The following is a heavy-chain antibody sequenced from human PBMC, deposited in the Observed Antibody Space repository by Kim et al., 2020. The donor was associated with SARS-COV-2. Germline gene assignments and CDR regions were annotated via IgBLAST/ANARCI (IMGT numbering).Heavy chain of an antibody. Sequence: GGSLRLSCSASGFTFSSYAMHWVRQAPGKGLEYVSAISSNGGSTYYADSVKGRFTISRDNSKNTLYLQMSSLRAEDTAVYYCVTSWGITIFGGLLDYWGQGTQVTVSS. J-gene: IGHJ4*02. D-gene: IGHD3-3*01. V-gene: IGHV3-64D*09. CDR3: VTSWGITIFGGLLDY. CDR2: ISSNGGST. CDR1: GFTFSSYA.